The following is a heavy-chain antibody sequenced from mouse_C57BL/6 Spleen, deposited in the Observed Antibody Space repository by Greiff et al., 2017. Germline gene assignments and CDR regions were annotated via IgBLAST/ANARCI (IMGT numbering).Heavy chain of an antibody. CDR2: IYPRSGNT. J-gene: IGHJ3*01. V-gene: IGHV1-81*01. Sequence: VQLQQSGAELARPGASVKLSCKASGYTFASYGISWVKQRTGQGLEWIGEIYPRSGNTYYNEKFKGKATLTADKSSSTAYMELRSLTSEDSAVYFCARLAMVTKAWFAYWGQGTLVTVSA. CDR3: ARLAMVTKAWFAY. CDR1: GYTFASYG. D-gene: IGHD2-2*01.